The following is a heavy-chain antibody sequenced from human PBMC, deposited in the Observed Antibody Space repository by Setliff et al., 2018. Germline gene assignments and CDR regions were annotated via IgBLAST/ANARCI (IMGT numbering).Heavy chain of an antibody. CDR3: ARLSWNGLRYYGLDV. CDR1: GGSFSTYF. J-gene: IGHJ6*02. Sequence: SETLSLTCAVYGGSFSTYFWSWIRQPPGKGLEWIGEISHSGSTNYKSSLKSRVTISVDTSTNQFSLKLRSVTAADTAVYYCARLSWNGLRYYGLDVWGQGTTVTVSS. CDR2: ISHSGST. D-gene: IGHD3-3*01. V-gene: IGHV4-34*01.